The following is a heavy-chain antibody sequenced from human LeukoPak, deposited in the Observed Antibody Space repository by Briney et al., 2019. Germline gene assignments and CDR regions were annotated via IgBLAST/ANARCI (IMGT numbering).Heavy chain of an antibody. CDR2: IYHSGSP. CDR1: GGSISSGGYS. CDR3: ARAVQYYFDY. Sequence: SETLSLTCAVSGGSISSGGYSWSWIRQPPGKVLERIGYIYHSGSPYYNPSLKSRVTIAVDSYKNQFSPKLSSVTAADTAVYYCARAVQYYFDYWGQGTLVTVSS. V-gene: IGHV4-30-2*01. J-gene: IGHJ4*02.